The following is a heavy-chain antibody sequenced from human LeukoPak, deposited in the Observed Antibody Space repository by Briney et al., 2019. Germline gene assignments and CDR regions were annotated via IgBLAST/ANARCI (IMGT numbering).Heavy chain of an antibody. J-gene: IGHJ6*02. V-gene: IGHV3-23*01. CDR3: AKDSWPHPYYYGMDV. Sequence: GGSLRLSCAASGFTFSSYAMSWVHQAPGKGLEWVSAISGSGGSTYYADSVKGRFTISRDNSKNTLYLQMNSLRAEDTAVYYCAKDSWPHPYYYGMDVWGQGTTVTVSS. CDR1: GFTFSSYA. CDR2: ISGSGGST.